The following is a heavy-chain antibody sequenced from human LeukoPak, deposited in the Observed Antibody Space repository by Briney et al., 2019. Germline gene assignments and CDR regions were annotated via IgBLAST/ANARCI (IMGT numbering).Heavy chain of an antibody. D-gene: IGHD6-13*01. CDR3: ARQNSSSWYHYYYYYYGMDV. CDR1: GFTFSDYY. V-gene: IGHV3-11*06. CDR2: ISSSSSYT. J-gene: IGHJ6*04. Sequence: GGSLRLSCAASGFTFSDYYMSWIRQAPGKGLEWVSYISSSSSYTNYADSVKGRFTISRDNAKNSLYLQMNSLRAEDTAVYYCARQNSSSWYHYYYYYYGMDVWGKGATVTVSS.